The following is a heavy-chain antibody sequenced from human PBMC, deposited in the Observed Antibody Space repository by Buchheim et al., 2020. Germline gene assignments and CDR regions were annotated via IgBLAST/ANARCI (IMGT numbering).Heavy chain of an antibody. CDR2: IWYDGSNK. CDR3: AREEAYSSSWYGALYYYYGMDV. Sequence: QVQLVESGGGVVQPGRSLRLSCAASGFTFSSYGMHWVRQAPGKGLEWVAVIWYDGSNKYYADSVKGRFTISRDNSKNTLYLQMNSLRAEDTAVYYCAREEAYSSSWYGALYYYYGMDVWGQGTT. J-gene: IGHJ6*02. CDR1: GFTFSSYG. V-gene: IGHV3-33*01. D-gene: IGHD6-13*01.